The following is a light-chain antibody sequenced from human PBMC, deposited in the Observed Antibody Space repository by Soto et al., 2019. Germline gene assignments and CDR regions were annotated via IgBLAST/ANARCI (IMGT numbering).Light chain of an antibody. Sequence: QSALTQPPSASGSPGQSVTISCTGTSSDIGGYNFVSWYQQHPGKDPKLIIYEVNKRPSGVPDRFSGSKSGNTASLTVSGLQADDEGDYYCSSSAGTNNLGVFGGGTKLIVL. CDR2: EVN. CDR1: SSDIGGYNF. J-gene: IGLJ3*02. CDR3: SSSAGTNNLGV. V-gene: IGLV2-8*01.